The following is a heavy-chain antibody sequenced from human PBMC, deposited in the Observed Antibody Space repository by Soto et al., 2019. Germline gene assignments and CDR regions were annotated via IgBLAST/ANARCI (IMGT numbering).Heavy chain of an antibody. CDR2: IYHSGST. Sequence: SETLSLTCAVSGGSISSGGYSWSWIRQPPGKGLEWIGYIYHSGSTYYSPSLKSRVTISVDRSKNQFSLKLSSVTAADTAVYYCARNYYDSSGYYFNWFDPWGQGTLVTVSS. J-gene: IGHJ5*02. D-gene: IGHD3-22*01. CDR1: GGSISSGGYS. V-gene: IGHV4-30-2*01. CDR3: ARNYYDSSGYYFNWFDP.